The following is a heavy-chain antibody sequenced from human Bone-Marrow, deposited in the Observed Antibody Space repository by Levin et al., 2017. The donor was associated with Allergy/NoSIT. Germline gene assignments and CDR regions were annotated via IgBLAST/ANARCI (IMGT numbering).Heavy chain of an antibody. CDR1: GFTFSSYA. J-gene: IGHJ5*02. Sequence: GGSLRLSCAASGFTFSSYAMHWVRQAPGKGLEWVAVISYDGSNKYYADSVKGRFTISRDNSKNTLYLQMNSLRAEDTAVYYCARWLYCSGGSCQGWFDPWGQGTLVTVSS. V-gene: IGHV3-30*04. CDR3: ARWLYCSGGSCQGWFDP. D-gene: IGHD2-15*01. CDR2: ISYDGSNK.